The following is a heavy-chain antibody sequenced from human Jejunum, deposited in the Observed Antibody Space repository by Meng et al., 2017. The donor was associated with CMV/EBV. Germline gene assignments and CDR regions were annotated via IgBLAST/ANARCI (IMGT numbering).Heavy chain of an antibody. CDR3: ATTYSGRYETS. Sequence: SCKASGYTSTGYQMHWVRQATGQGLEWVGRINPKNGDTKYAEKFQGRVTMTRDTSITTAYMEVSRLRSDDTALYYCATTYSGRYETSWGQGTLVTVSS. V-gene: IGHV1-2*06. CDR1: GYTSTGYQ. CDR2: INPKNGDT. D-gene: IGHD1-26*01. J-gene: IGHJ4*02.